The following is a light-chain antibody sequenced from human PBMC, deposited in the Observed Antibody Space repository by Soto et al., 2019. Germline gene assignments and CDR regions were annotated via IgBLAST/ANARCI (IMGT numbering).Light chain of an antibody. J-gene: IGKJ4*01. CDR1: QSLLHSNGYNY. V-gene: IGKV2-28*01. CDR2: LGS. CDR3: MQALQTLLT. Sequence: DIVMTQSPLSLPVTPGEPASISCRSSQSLLHSNGYNYSDWYLQKPVQSPQLLIYLGSNRASGVPDRFSGSGSGTDFTLKISRVEAEDVGVYYCMQALQTLLTFGGGTKVEIK.